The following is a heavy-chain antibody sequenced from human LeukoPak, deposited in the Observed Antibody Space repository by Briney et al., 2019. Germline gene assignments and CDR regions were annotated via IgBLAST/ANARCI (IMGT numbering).Heavy chain of an antibody. CDR3: ARGRWTSSNNNWFDP. CDR1: GGSISSGSYC. CDR2: INTSGST. J-gene: IGHJ5*02. D-gene: IGHD2/OR15-2a*01. V-gene: IGHV4-61*02. Sequence: SETLSLTCTVSGGSISSGSYCWSWIRQPAGKGLEWIGRINTSGSTNYNPSLKSRVTISVDTSKNQFSLKLSSVTAADTAVYYCARGRWTSSNNNWFDPWGQGTLVTVSS.